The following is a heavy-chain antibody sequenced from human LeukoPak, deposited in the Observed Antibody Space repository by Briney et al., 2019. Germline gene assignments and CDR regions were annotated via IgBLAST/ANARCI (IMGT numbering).Heavy chain of an antibody. CDR3: AKAGYSYGYSHFDY. D-gene: IGHD5-18*01. CDR1: GFTFSSYV. Sequence: TGGSLRLSCAASGFTFSSYVMSWVRQAPGKGLEWVSAISGSGGSTYYADSVKGRFTISRDNSKNTLYLQMNSLRAEDTAVYYCAKAGYSYGYSHFDYWGQGTLVTVSS. J-gene: IGHJ4*02. CDR2: ISGSGGST. V-gene: IGHV3-23*01.